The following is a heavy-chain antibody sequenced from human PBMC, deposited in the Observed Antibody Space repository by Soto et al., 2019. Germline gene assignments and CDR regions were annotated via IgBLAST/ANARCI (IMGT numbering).Heavy chain of an antibody. CDR3: TSRSIAVATTRDY. Sequence: EVQLVESGGGLVQPGGSLKLSCAASGFTFSGSAMHWVRQASGKGLEWVGRIRSKANSYATACAASVKGRFTISRDDSKNTAYLQMNSLKTEDTAVYYCTSRSIAVATTRDYWGQGTLVTVSS. V-gene: IGHV3-73*02. J-gene: IGHJ4*02. CDR2: IRSKANSYAT. D-gene: IGHD6-13*01. CDR1: GFTFSGSA.